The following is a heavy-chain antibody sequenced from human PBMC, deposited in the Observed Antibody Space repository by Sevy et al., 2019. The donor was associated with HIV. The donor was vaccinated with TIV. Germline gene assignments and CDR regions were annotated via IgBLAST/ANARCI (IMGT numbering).Heavy chain of an antibody. J-gene: IGHJ3*02. D-gene: IGHD3-9*01. CDR2: IYYSGST. CDR3: ARGRRSSKYYDILTGAFDI. CDR1: GGSISSGDYY. V-gene: IGHV4-30-4*01. Sequence: SETLSLTCTVSGGSISSGDYYWSWIRQPPGKGLEWIGYIYYSGSTYYNPSLESRVTISVDTSKNQFSLKLSSVTAADTAVYYCARGRRSSKYYDILTGAFDIWGQGTMVTVSS.